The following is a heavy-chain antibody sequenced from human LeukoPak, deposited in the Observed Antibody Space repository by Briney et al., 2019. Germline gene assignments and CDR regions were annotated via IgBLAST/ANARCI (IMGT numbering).Heavy chain of an antibody. Sequence: GASVKVSCKAYGYTFTGYYMHWVRQAPGQGLEWMGRINPNSGGTNYAQKFQGRVTMTRDTSISTAYMELSRLRSDDTAVYYCAIILRYCSSTSCYGSDPWGQGTLVTVSS. CDR1: GYTFTGYY. CDR2: INPNSGGT. D-gene: IGHD2-2*01. J-gene: IGHJ5*02. V-gene: IGHV1-2*06. CDR3: AIILRYCSSTSCYGSDP.